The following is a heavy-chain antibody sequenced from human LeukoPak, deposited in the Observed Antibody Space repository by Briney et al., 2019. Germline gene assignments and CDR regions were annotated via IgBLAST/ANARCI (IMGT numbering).Heavy chain of an antibody. CDR2: INSDETST. D-gene: IGHD2-15*01. CDR3: ATSTYCSGGSCYSRTFQY. J-gene: IGHJ4*02. CDR1: GFTFSSYW. Sequence: GGSLRLSCAASGFTFSSYWMHWVRQAPGKGLVWVSRINSDETSTTYADSVKGRFTISRDNAQKTLYLQMNSLRAEDTAVYYCATSTYCSGGSCYSRTFQYWGQGTLVTVSS. V-gene: IGHV3-74*01.